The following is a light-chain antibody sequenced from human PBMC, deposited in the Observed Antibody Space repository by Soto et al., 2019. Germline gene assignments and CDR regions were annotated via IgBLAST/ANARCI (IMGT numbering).Light chain of an antibody. J-gene: IGKJ5*01. CDR2: GAS. CDR3: QQYNNWLPIT. V-gene: IGKV3-15*01. Sequence: ETVMTQSASTLSVSAGERATLSWRASQSVNSNLAWYQQKLVQAPRVLVFGASTRATGIPARFSGSGSGTEFSLTINSLQSEDFAVYYCQQYNNWLPITFGQGTRLEIK. CDR1: QSVNSN.